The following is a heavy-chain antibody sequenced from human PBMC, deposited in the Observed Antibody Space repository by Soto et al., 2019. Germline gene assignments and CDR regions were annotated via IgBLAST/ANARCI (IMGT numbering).Heavy chain of an antibody. CDR2: VHYSGSI. Sequence: SETLSLTCTVSGGSISYEYYHWTWIRQSPGKGLEWIGYVHYSGSIMYNPSFKSRVTISVDTSKNQFSLHLSSVTAADTAVYFCVREDEGGDREYYGLDVWGQGTTVTVSS. CDR1: GGSISYEYYH. J-gene: IGHJ6*02. CDR3: VREDEGGDREYYGLDV. D-gene: IGHD3-16*01. V-gene: IGHV4-30-4*08.